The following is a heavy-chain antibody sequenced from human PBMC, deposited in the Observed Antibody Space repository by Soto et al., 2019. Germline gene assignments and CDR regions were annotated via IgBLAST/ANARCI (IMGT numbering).Heavy chain of an antibody. CDR3: AKARGANNWANYYGLDV. CDR2: ITYEGSNK. CDR1: GFIFAKYG. J-gene: IGHJ6*02. V-gene: IGHV3-30*18. D-gene: IGHD1-1*01. Sequence: GGSLRLSCAASGFIFAKYGMHWVRQAPGKGLEWVALITYEGSNKYYADAVKGRFTISRDNVENMVSLQSDGLRGEDTAVYYCAKARGANNWANYYGLDVWGQGTTVTVSS.